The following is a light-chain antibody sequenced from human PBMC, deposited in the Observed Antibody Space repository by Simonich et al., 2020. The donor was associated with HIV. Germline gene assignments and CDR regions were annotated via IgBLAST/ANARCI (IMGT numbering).Light chain of an antibody. Sequence: DIVMTQSPASLAVSLGERATINCKSSQSILNSSNNKKYLAWYQQQPGQPPKLLFYWASTRESGVPDRFSGSGSGTDFTLTISSLQAEDVAIYYCQQYYSTPWTFGQGTKVEIK. CDR1: QSILNSSNNKKY. CDR3: QQYYSTPWT. V-gene: IGKV4-1*01. CDR2: WAS. J-gene: IGKJ1*01.